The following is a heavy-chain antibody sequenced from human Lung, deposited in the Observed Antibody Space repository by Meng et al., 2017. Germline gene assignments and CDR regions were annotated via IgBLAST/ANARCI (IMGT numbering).Heavy chain of an antibody. V-gene: IGHV4-4*02. CDR2: IFHSGST. D-gene: IGHD1-26*01. CDR1: GGSINSSTW. Sequence: QGQLQESGPGPGKPSGTLSLTCAVSGGSINSSTWWSWVRQTPGKGLEWFGEIFHSGSTNYNPPLESRVTISVDKSKNQFSLKVYSVTAADTATYYCARFDISSSGRGDYWGQGILVTVSS. CDR3: ARFDISSSGRGDY. J-gene: IGHJ4*02.